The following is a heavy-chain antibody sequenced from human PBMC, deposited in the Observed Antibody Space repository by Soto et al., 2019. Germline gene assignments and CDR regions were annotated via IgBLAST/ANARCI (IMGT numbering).Heavy chain of an antibody. CDR2: ISGSGGST. J-gene: IGHJ3*02. V-gene: IGHV3-23*01. D-gene: IGHD6-19*01. CDR3: AKDKWEFEQLLVLNSHDAFDI. CDR1: GFTFSSYA. Sequence: EVQLLESGGGLVQPGGSLRLSCAASGFTFSSYAMSWVRQAPGKGLEWVSAISGSGGSTYYADSVKGRFTISRDNSKNTLYLQMNSLRAEDTAVYYCAKDKWEFEQLLVLNSHDAFDIWGQGTMVTVSS.